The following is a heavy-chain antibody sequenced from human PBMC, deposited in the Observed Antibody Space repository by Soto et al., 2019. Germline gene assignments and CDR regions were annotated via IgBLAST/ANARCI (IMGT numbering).Heavy chain of an antibody. Sequence: TSETLSLTCTVSGGSISSGGYYWSWIRQHPGKGLEWIGYIYYSGSTYYNPSLKSRVTISVDTSKNQFSLKLSSVTAADTAVYYCARATSSSWRYGYYFDYWGQGTLVTVSS. V-gene: IGHV4-31*03. CDR1: GGSISSGGYY. J-gene: IGHJ4*02. D-gene: IGHD6-13*01. CDR3: ARATSSSWRYGYYFDY. CDR2: IYYSGST.